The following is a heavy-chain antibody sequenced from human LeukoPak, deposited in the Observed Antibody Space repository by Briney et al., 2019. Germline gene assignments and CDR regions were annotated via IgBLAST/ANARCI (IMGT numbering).Heavy chain of an antibody. CDR1: GGSFSVYY. CDR2: TNQSGST. V-gene: IGHV4-34*01. Sequence: PSETLSLTCAVYGGSFSVYYWSWIRQPPGKRLEWLGETNQSGSTSYNPSLKSRVTVSMDTSKNQFSLTLSSVTAADTAVYYCATFYYDTSGNHHCDYWGQGTLVTVSS. D-gene: IGHD3-22*01. CDR3: ATFYYDTSGNHHCDY. J-gene: IGHJ4*02.